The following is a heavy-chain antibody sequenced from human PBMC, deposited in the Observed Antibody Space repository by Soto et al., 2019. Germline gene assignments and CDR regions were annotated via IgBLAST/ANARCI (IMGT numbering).Heavy chain of an antibody. V-gene: IGHV4-59*01. Sequence: PSETLSLTCTVSGGSISIYYWSWIRQPPGKGLEWIGYIYYSGSTNYNPSLKSRVTISVDTSKNQFSLKLSSVTAADTAVYYCARTMVRGVSNYYYYYGMDVWGQGTTVTVSS. CDR1: GGSISIYY. CDR2: IYYSGST. D-gene: IGHD3-10*01. J-gene: IGHJ6*02. CDR3: ARTMVRGVSNYYYYYGMDV.